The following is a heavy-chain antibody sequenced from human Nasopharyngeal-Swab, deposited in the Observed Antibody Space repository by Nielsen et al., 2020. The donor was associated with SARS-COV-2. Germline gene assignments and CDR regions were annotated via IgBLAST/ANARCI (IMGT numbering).Heavy chain of an antibody. CDR3: ARGGVQDAFDI. J-gene: IGHJ3*02. V-gene: IGHV1-3*01. CDR2: INAGNGNT. D-gene: IGHD4/OR15-4a*01. CDR1: GYTLTSYA. Sequence: ASVNVSRKASGYTLTSYAMHWVRQAPGQRLEWMGWINAGNGNTKYSQKLQGRVTITRDTSASTAYMELSSLRSEDTAVYYCARGGVQDAFDIWGQGTMVTVSS.